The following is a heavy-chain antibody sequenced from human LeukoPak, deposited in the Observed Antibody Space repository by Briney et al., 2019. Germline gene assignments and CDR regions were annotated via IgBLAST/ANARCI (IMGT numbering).Heavy chain of an antibody. V-gene: IGHV3-49*04. CDR2: IRSKAYGGTT. CDR1: GFTFGDYA. J-gene: IGHJ1*01. D-gene: IGHD3-3*01. CDR3: TRGGDYDFWSGQGYFQH. Sequence: GGSLRLSCTASGFTFGDYAMSWDRQAPGKGLEWVGFIRSKAYGGTTEYAASVKGRFTISRDDSKSIAYLQMNSLKTEDTAVYYCTRGGDYDFWSGQGYFQHWGQGTLVTVSS.